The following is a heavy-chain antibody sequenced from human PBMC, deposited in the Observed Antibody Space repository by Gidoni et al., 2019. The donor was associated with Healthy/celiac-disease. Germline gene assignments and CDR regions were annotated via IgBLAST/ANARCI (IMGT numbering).Heavy chain of an antibody. Sequence: QVQLVESGGGVVQPGRSLRLSCAASGFTFSSYGMHWVRQAPGRGLAWVAVIWYYGSNKYFADSVKGRFTISRDNSKNTLYLQMNSLRAEDTSVYYCARDHDYYDSSGYHGGFDYWGQGTLVTVSS. CDR3: ARDHDYYDSSGYHGGFDY. D-gene: IGHD3-22*01. J-gene: IGHJ4*02. CDR1: GFTFSSYG. CDR2: IWYYGSNK. V-gene: IGHV3-33*01.